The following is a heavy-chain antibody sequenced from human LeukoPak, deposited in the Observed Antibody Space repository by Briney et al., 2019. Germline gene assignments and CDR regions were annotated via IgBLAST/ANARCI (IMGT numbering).Heavy chain of an antibody. J-gene: IGHJ4*02. V-gene: IGHV1-2*02. CDR1: GYTFTGYY. CDR3: ARATGITGTRRPLDY. CDR2: INPNSGGT. D-gene: IGHD1-20*01. Sequence: ASVKVSCKASGYTFTGYYMHWVRQAPGQGLEWMGWINPNSGGTNYAQKFQGRVTMTRDTSISTAYMELSRLRSDDTAVYYCARATGITGTRRPLDYWGQGTLVTVSS.